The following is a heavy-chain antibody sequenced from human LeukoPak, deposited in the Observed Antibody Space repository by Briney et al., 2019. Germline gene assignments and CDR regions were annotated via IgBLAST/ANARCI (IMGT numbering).Heavy chain of an antibody. V-gene: IGHV1-46*01. J-gene: IGHJ4*02. CDR3: ARGSIGSYYFDY. CDR1: GYTFTSYY. CDR2: IDPSGGST. Sequence: ASVMVSCKASGYTFTSYYMHWVRQAPGQGLEWMGIIDPSGGSTTYSQKFQGRVTMTRDTSTSTVYMELSSLRSEDTAVYYCARGSIGSYYFDYWGQGTLVTVSS. D-gene: IGHD2/OR15-2a*01.